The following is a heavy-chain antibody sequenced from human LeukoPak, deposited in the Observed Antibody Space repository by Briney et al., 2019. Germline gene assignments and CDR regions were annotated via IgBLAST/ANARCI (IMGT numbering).Heavy chain of an antibody. V-gene: IGHV3-30-3*01. Sequence: TGGSLRLSCAASGFTFSSYAMHWVRQAPGKGLEWVAVISYDGSNKYYADSVKGRFTISRDNSKNTLYLQMNSLRAEDTAVYYCAREDYYDSSWFDYWGQGTLVTVSS. D-gene: IGHD3-22*01. CDR3: AREDYYDSSWFDY. CDR2: ISYDGSNK. J-gene: IGHJ4*02. CDR1: GFTFSSYA.